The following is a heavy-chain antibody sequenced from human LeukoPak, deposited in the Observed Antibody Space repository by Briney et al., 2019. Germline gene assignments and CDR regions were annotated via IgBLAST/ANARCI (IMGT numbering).Heavy chain of an antibody. CDR3: ARLVSYSSRGRDY. V-gene: IGHV4-38-2*02. CDR2: INHSGST. D-gene: IGHD6-13*01. Sequence: PSETLSLTCTVSGYSISSSYYWGWIRPPPGKGLEWIGEINHSGSTNYNPSLKSRVTISVDTSKNQFSLKLSSVTAADTAVYYCARLVSYSSRGRDYWGQGTLVTVSS. J-gene: IGHJ4*02. CDR1: GYSISSSYY.